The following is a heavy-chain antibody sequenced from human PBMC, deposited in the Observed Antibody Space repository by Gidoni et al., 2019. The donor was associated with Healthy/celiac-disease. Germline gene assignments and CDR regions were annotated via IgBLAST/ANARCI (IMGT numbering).Heavy chain of an antibody. CDR1: GGSFSGYY. Sequence: QVQLQQWGAGLLKPSETLSLTCAVYGGSFSGYYWSWIRQPPGKGLEWIGEINHSGSTNYNPSLKSRVTISVVTSKNQFSLKLSSVTAADTAVYYCARDPTAAGTTYYFDYWGQGTLVTVSS. CDR3: ARDPTAAGTTYYFDY. D-gene: IGHD6-19*01. CDR2: INHSGST. J-gene: IGHJ4*02. V-gene: IGHV4-34*01.